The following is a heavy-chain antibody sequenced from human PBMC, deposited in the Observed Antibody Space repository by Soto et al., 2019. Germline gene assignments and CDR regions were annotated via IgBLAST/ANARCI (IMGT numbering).Heavy chain of an antibody. CDR3: ARSIRGPPRFNGMDV. Sequence: SGPTLVNPTETLTLTCTFSGFSLTSPGMCVSWIRQSPGKALEWLALIERDDDDKYYSTSLKTRLTISKDTRKNQVVLTMANMEPADTATYYCARSIRGPPRFNGMDVWGQGTTVTVSS. CDR2: IERDDDDK. D-gene: IGHD1-20*01. V-gene: IGHV2-70*13. J-gene: IGHJ6*02. CDR1: GFSLTSPGMC.